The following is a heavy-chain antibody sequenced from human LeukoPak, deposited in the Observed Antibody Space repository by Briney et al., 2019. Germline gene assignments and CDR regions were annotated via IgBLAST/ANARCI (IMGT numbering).Heavy chain of an antibody. CDR3: ARDYRGRFDP. CDR2: ISSSSSYI. J-gene: IGHJ5*02. Sequence: GGSLRLSCAASGFTFSSYAMSWVRQAPGKGLEWVSSISSSSSYIYYADSVKGRFTISRDNAKNSLYLQMNSLRAEDTAVYYCARDYRGRFDPWGQGTLVTVSS. V-gene: IGHV3-21*01. D-gene: IGHD1-26*01. CDR1: GFTFSSYA.